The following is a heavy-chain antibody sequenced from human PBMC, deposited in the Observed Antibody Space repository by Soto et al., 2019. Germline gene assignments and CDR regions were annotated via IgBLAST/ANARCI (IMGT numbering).Heavy chain of an antibody. Sequence: GGSLRLSCAASGFTFSTHSMYWVRQAPGKGLEWVSSISTSSTYIDYSDSVKGRFTISRDNAKNSLFLQMSSLRAEDTAVYFCATSGGSCYEYYFDYWGQGTLVTVSS. D-gene: IGHD2-15*01. CDR3: ATSGGSCYEYYFDY. V-gene: IGHV3-21*06. J-gene: IGHJ4*02. CDR1: GFTFSTHS. CDR2: ISTSSTYI.